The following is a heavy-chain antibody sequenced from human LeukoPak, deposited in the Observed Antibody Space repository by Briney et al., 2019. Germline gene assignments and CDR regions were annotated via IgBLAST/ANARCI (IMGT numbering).Heavy chain of an antibody. CDR2: ISGSGDNT. D-gene: IGHD2-21*01. V-gene: IGHV3-23*01. Sequence: SGRSLRLSRAASGFNLSGFAMEWVRRTPGTGLDWVSVISGSGDNTLYAESVKGRFAISGDKSENTLHLEMNSLRADGLAICYCEKMKEHPLHKYCTSVGGQGTTVTVSS. CDR3: EKMKEHPLHKYCTSV. CDR1: GFNLSGFA. J-gene: IGHJ6*01.